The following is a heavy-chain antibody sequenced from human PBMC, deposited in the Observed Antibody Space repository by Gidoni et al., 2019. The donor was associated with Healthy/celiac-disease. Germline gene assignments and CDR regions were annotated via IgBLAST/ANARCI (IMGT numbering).Heavy chain of an antibody. Sequence: QVQLVESGGGVVQPGRSLRLSFAASGFTFSRYGMHWVRQAPGKGLEWVAVISYDGSNKYYADSVKGRFTISRDNSNNTLYLQMNSLRAEDTAVYYCATVGRAYYDFWSGYLPLDYWGQGTLVTVSS. CDR2: ISYDGSNK. D-gene: IGHD3-3*01. J-gene: IGHJ4*02. CDR3: ATVGRAYYDFWSGYLPLDY. CDR1: GFTFSRYG. V-gene: IGHV3-30*03.